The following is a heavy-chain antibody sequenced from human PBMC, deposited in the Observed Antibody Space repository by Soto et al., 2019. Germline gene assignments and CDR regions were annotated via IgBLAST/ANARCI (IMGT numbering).Heavy chain of an antibody. CDR2: IKEDGSVT. CDR1: GFTFSSLW. J-gene: IGHJ4*02. Sequence: EVQLVESGGDLVQPGGSLRLSCAASGFTFSSLWMTWVRQAPGKGLEWVANIKEDGSVTYYVDSVKGRFTISKDNAKNSLYLQMVGVRAEDTDVYYCERATRSPDFRGQGTLVTVSS. V-gene: IGHV3-7*05. CDR3: ERATRSPDF.